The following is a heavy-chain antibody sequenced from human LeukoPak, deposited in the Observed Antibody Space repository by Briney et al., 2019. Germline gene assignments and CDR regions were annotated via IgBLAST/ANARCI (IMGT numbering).Heavy chain of an antibody. CDR1: GGSISSSSYY. D-gene: IGHD6-13*01. CDR2: IYYSGST. CDR3: ARHWNFGSSLNFDY. Sequence: SSETLSLTCTVSGGSISSSSYYWGWIRQPPGKGLDWIGSIYYSGSTYYNPSLKSRVTISVDTSKNQFSLKLSSVTAADTAVYYCARHWNFGSSLNFDYWGQGTLVTVSS. V-gene: IGHV4-39*01. J-gene: IGHJ4*02.